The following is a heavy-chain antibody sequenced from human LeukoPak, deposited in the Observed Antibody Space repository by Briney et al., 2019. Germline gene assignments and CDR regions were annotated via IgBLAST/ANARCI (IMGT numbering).Heavy chain of an antibody. Sequence: ASVKVSCKASGYTFTIYYMQWVRQAPGQGLEWMGIISPSDGTTNYAQKFQGRVTMTRDTSTSTVYMELSSLTSEDTAVYYCARDNNTSSLADPWGQGTLVTVSS. CDR3: ARDNNTSSLADP. V-gene: IGHV1-46*01. D-gene: IGHD1-14*01. CDR1: GYTFTIYY. CDR2: ISPSDGTT. J-gene: IGHJ5*02.